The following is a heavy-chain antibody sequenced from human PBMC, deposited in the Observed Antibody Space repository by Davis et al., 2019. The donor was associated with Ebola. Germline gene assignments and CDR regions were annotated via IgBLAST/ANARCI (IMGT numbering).Heavy chain of an antibody. V-gene: IGHV4-59*01. J-gene: IGHJ4*02. CDR2: IYYSGST. Sequence: PSETLSLTCTVSGGSISSYYWSWIRQPPGKGLEWIGYIYYSGSTNYNPSLKSRVTISVDTSKNQFSLKLSSVTAADTAVYYCASTNYYDSSGYYYAFDYWGQGTLVTVSS. D-gene: IGHD3-22*01. CDR1: GGSISSYY. CDR3: ASTNYYDSSGYYYAFDY.